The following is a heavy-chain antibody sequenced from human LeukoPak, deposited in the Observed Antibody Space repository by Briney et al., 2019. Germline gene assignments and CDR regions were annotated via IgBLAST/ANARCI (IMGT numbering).Heavy chain of an antibody. CDR2: ISAYNGNT. V-gene: IGHV1-18*01. Sequence: ASVKVSCKASGYTFTSYGISWVRQAPGQGLEWMGWISAYNGNTNYAQMLQGRFTMTTDTSTSTAYMELRSLRSDDTAVYYCARDTNGNYYDSSGHSTTGFDPWGQGTLVTVSS. J-gene: IGHJ5*02. CDR1: GYTFTSYG. D-gene: IGHD3-22*01. CDR3: ARDTNGNYYDSSGHSTTGFDP.